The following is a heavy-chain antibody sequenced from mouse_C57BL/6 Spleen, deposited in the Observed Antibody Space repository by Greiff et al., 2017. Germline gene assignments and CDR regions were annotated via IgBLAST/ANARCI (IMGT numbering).Heavy chain of an antibody. CDR2: INPNYGTT. J-gene: IGHJ3*01. D-gene: IGHD2-4*01. Sequence: VQLQPSGPELVKPGASVKISCKASGYSFTDYNMNWVKQSNGKSLEWIGVINPNYGTTSYNQKFKGKATLTVDQSSSTAYMQLNILTSEDSAVYYCAIPPIYYDYYGPAWFAYWGQGTLVTVSA. V-gene: IGHV1-39*01. CDR1: GYSFTDYN. CDR3: AIPPIYYDYYGPAWFAY.